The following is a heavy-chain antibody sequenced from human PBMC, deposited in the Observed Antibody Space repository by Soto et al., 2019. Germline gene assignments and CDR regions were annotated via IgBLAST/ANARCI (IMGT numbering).Heavy chain of an antibody. CDR3: ARGDYYGSGSPGDYFDY. Sequence: GGSLRFSCAASGFTFSSYAMHWVRQAPGKGLEWVAVISYDGSNKYYADSVKGRFTISRDNSKNTLYLQMNSLRAEDTAVYYCARGDYYGSGSPGDYFDYWGQGTLVTVSS. CDR2: ISYDGSNK. J-gene: IGHJ4*02. CDR1: GFTFSSYA. D-gene: IGHD3-10*01. V-gene: IGHV3-30-3*01.